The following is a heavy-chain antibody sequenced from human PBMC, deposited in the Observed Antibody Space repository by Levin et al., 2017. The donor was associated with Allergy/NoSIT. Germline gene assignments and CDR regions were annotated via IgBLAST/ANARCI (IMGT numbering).Heavy chain of an antibody. D-gene: IGHD3-10*01. CDR3: ARGNLGGSGTYYYERNVARYWYFDL. Sequence: GGSLRLSCAASGFTVNNDYMSWVRQAPGKGLEWVSVIYGGGSTYYADSVKGRFTISRDNSKNTLYLQMNSLRAEDTALYYCARGNLGGSGTYYYERNVARYWYFDLWGRGTLVTVSS. CDR2: IYGGGST. CDR1: GFTVNNDY. V-gene: IGHV3-53*01. J-gene: IGHJ2*01.